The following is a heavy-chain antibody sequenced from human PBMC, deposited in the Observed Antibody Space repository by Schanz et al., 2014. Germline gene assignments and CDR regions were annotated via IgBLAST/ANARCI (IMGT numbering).Heavy chain of an antibody. CDR2: ITPSGGST. J-gene: IGHJ4*02. Sequence: QVQLVQSGAEAKKPGTSVKVSCKTSGYTFSNDDINWVRQAIGQGPEWMGIITPSGGSTNYAQKLQGRVTMTRDTSTSTVYMELSSLRSEDTAVYYCARAFGGYDPAGALDYWGQGTLVTVSS. D-gene: IGHD5-12*01. CDR1: GYTFSNDD. V-gene: IGHV1-46*01. CDR3: ARAFGGYDPAGALDY.